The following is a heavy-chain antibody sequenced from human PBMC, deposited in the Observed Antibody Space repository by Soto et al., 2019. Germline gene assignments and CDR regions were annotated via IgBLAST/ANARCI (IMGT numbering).Heavy chain of an antibody. CDR3: AKVDVSTAGSFDY. V-gene: IGHV3-23*01. Sequence: GGSLRLSCVASGFTFSRHGLSWVRQAPGNGLEWVSTINPSGDSTFYADSVKGRFTISRDNSKNTVYLQMNSLSVGDTAVYLCAKVDVSTAGSFDYWGQGALVTVSS. D-gene: IGHD6-13*01. J-gene: IGHJ4*02. CDR1: GFTFSRHG. CDR2: INPSGDST.